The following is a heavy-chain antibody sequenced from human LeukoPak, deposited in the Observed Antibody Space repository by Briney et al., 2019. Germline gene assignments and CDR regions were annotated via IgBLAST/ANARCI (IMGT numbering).Heavy chain of an antibody. CDR1: GFTFSSYW. Sequence: PGGSLRLSCAASGFTFSSYWMSWVRQAPGNGLEWVANIKQDGSEKYYVDSVKGRFTISRDNAKNSLYLQMNSLRAEDTAVYYCARMRYFDWFDAFDIWGQGTMVTVSS. J-gene: IGHJ3*02. V-gene: IGHV3-7*04. D-gene: IGHD3-9*01. CDR2: IKQDGSEK. CDR3: ARMRYFDWFDAFDI.